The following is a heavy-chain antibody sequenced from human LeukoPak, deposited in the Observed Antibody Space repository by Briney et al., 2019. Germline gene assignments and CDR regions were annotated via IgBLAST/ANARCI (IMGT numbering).Heavy chain of an antibody. D-gene: IGHD1-26*01. CDR3: ARDGRWELEHDAFDI. CDR1: GYTFTSYG. CDR2: ISAYNGNT. J-gene: IGHJ3*02. V-gene: IGHV1-18*01. Sequence: GASVKVSCKASGYTFTSYGISWVRQAPGQGLEWMGWISAYNGNTNYAQKLQSRVTMTTDTSTSTAYMELRSLRSDDTAVYYCARDGRWELEHDAFDIWGQGTMVTVSS.